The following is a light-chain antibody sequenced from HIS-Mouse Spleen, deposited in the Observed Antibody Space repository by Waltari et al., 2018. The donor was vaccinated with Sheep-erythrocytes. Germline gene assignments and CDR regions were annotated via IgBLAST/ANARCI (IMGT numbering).Light chain of an antibody. V-gene: IGKV3-15*01. J-gene: IGKJ2*01. Sequence: ETVIPHSPATLSVSPGGRATLSCWASQSVSSNLAWYQQKPGQAPRLLIYGASTRATGSPARFSGSGSGTEFTLTISSLQSEDFAVYYCQQYNNWPPYTFGQGTKLEIK. CDR2: GAS. CDR3: QQYNNWPPYT. CDR1: QSVSSN.